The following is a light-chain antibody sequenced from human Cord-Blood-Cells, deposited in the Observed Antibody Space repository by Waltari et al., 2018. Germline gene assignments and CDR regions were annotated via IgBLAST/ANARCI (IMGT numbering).Light chain of an antibody. V-gene: IGKV3-20*01. CDR1: QSVSSSY. CDR2: GAS. Sequence: EIVLTQSPGTLSLSPGERATLSCRASQSVSSSYLAWYQQKPGQAPRLLIYGASSRATGIADRFSGSGSGTDFTLTVSRLEPEDFAVYYCQQYGSSPPWTFGQGTKVEI. J-gene: IGKJ1*01. CDR3: QQYGSSPPWT.